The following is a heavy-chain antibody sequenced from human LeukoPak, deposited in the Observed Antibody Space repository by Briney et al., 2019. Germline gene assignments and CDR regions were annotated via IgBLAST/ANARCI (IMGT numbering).Heavy chain of an antibody. J-gene: IGHJ3*01. CDR2: MSVNGGTT. CDR1: GFTFSSYW. V-gene: IGHV3-64D*06. D-gene: IGHD2-15*01. Sequence: GGSLRLSCSASGFTFSSYWMHWVRQAPGKGLEYVSGMSVNGGTTTYADSVNDRFTISRDNSRNTLSLQMSSLRPEDTALYYCVKVSRPGRLSALDVWGPGTMVTASS. CDR3: VKVSRPGRLSALDV.